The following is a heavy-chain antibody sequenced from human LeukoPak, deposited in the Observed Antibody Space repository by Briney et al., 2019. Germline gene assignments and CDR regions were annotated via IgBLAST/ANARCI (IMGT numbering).Heavy chain of an antibody. Sequence: PGGSLRLSCTASGFTFSSYAMTWVRQPPGKGLEWVSAISDSGDSAFSADPVKGRFTISRDNSKNTLYLQMNSLRAEDTAVYYCAKAGGHKSFTPWAKGTLVTVSS. CDR2: ISDSGDSA. D-gene: IGHD2-21*01. J-gene: IGHJ5*02. CDR1: GFTFSSYA. V-gene: IGHV3-23*01. CDR3: AKAGGHKSFTP.